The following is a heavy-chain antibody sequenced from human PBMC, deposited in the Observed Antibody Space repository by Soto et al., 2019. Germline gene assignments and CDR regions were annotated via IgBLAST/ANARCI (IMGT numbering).Heavy chain of an antibody. J-gene: IGHJ5*02. V-gene: IGHV4-31*02. CDR3: ARAQYYLESSAYPSRATFEP. Sequence: TLSLTWTVSGDSISRCSYYLRWIRQHPGQGLDWFGNIFFSGSTDYNPSLKSRVSISVDTSKTHFSLNLSSVTAADTAVYYCARAQYYLESSAYPSRATFEPWGQGTLVNVSS. CDR2: IFFSGST. D-gene: IGHD3-22*01. CDR1: GDSISRCSYY.